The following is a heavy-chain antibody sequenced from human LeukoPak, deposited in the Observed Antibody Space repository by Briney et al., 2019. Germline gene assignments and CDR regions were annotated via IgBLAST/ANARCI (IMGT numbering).Heavy chain of an antibody. CDR2: IYYSGST. Sequence: PSETLSLTCTVSGGPISSYYGSWIRHPPGKGREWIGYIYYSGSTNYNPPLKSRVTISVDTSKNQFSLKLSSVTAADTAVYYCARDTAARPDGYYYYGMDVWGQGTTVTVSS. D-gene: IGHD6-6*01. CDR1: GGPISSYY. J-gene: IGHJ6*02. V-gene: IGHV4-59*01. CDR3: ARDTAARPDGYYYYGMDV.